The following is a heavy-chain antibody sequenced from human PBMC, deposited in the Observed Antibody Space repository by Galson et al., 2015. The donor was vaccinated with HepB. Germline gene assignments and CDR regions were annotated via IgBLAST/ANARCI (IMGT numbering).Heavy chain of an antibody. J-gene: IGHJ4*02. D-gene: IGHD1-26*01. V-gene: IGHV3-33*08. Sequence: SLSLSCTASGFTVRTYGMHWVRLAPGKGLEVVAFISSGGDRRDYADSVRGRFSISRDDSRDILYLQMNGLRVDDAARYYCARDGSHYDVDYWGQGTLVTVFS. CDR2: ISSGGDRR. CDR1: GFTVRTYG. CDR3: ARDGSHYDVDY.